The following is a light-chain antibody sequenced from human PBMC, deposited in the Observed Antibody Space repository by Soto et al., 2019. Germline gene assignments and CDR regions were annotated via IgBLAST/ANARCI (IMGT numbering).Light chain of an antibody. CDR1: QSLVYIDGSTY. CDR2: KVS. V-gene: IGKV2-30*01. Sequence: DVVMTQSPLSLPVTLGQPASISCRSSQSLVYIDGSTYLNWFLQRPGQSPRRLIYKVSNRDSGVPDRFSGSGSGTDFTLKISRVETEDVGVYYCMQGTHWPPWTFGQGTKVEIK. CDR3: MQGTHWPPWT. J-gene: IGKJ1*01.